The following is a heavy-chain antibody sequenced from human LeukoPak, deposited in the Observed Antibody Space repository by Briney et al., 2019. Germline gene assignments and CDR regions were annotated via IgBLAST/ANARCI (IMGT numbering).Heavy chain of an antibody. CDR2: IYYSGST. D-gene: IGHD5-18*01. CDR3: ARGRDRARAFDI. V-gene: IGHV4-59*01. Sequence: PSETLSLTCTVSGGSISSYYWSWIRQPPGKGLEWIGYIYYSGSTNYNPSLKSRVTISVDTSKNQFSLKLSPVTAADTAVYYCARGRDRARAFDIWGQGTMVTVSS. CDR1: GGSISSYY. J-gene: IGHJ3*02.